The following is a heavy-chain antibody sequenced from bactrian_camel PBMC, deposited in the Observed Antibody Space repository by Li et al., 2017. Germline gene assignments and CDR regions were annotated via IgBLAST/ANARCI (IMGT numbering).Heavy chain of an antibody. CDR1: GNLIFKRC. CDR2: ILNDGTT. Sequence: QVQLVESGGGSVQAGGSLRLSCAVSGNLIFKRCMGWFRQAQGKEREGVATILNDGTTYYDDSAKGRFAISQDNAKNTIYLQMNNLKPEDTGLYFCAAGDRIVFSFWYERRKYDYWGQGTQVTVS. CDR3: AAGDRIVFSFWYERRKYDY. V-gene: IGHV3S53*01. J-gene: IGHJ4*01. D-gene: IGHD6*01.